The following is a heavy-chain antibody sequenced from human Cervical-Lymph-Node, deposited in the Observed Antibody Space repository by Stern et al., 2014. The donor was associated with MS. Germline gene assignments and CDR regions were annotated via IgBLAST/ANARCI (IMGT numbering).Heavy chain of an antibody. D-gene: IGHD1-1*01. CDR1: GGIFSSYG. V-gene: IGHV1-69*01. CDR3: ARARWNAPFDY. Sequence: QLVQSGAEVKKPGSSVKVSCKASGGIFSSYGINWGRQAPGQGLEWMGGTIPIYDTPNYAQKFLGRVTINADESTSTAYMELSSLATEDTAVYYCARARWNAPFDYWGQGTLVTVSS. J-gene: IGHJ4*02. CDR2: TIPIYDTP.